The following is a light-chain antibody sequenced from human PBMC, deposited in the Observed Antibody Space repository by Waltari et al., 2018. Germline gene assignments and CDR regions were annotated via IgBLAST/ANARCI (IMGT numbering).Light chain of an antibody. CDR1: QGISSY. Sequence: DIQLTQSPSFLSASVGDRVTITCRASQGISSYLAWYQQKPGKAPQILVYDASALQSGVPSRFSCSGSVTEFTLTISSLQPEDFATYYCQQLKSFPYTFGQGTKLEIK. CDR2: DAS. V-gene: IGKV1-9*01. J-gene: IGKJ2*01. CDR3: QQLKSFPYT.